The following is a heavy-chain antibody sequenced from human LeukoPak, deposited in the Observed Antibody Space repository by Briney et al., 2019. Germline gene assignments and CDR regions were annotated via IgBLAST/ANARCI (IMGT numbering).Heavy chain of an antibody. CDR2: ISSSSSTI. V-gene: IGHV3-48*04. Sequence: GGSLRLSCAASGFTFSSYSMNWVRQAPGKGLEWVSYISSSSSTIYYADSVKGRFTISRDNAKNSLYLQMNSLRAEDTAVYFCARGPAYYYDSSGYYPGFDYWGQGTLVTVSS. CDR1: GFTFSSYS. D-gene: IGHD3-22*01. J-gene: IGHJ4*02. CDR3: ARGPAYYYDSSGYYPGFDY.